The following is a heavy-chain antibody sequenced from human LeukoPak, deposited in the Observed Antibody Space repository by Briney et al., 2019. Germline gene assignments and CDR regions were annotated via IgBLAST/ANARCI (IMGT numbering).Heavy chain of an antibody. J-gene: IGHJ4*02. CDR2: IYTSGST. CDR1: GGSISSGSYY. D-gene: IGHD6-13*01. V-gene: IGHV4-61*02. Sequence: SETLSLTCTVSGGSISSGSYYWSWIRQPAGKGLEWIGRIYTSGSTNYNPSLKSRVTISVDTSKNQFSLKLSSVTAADTAVYYCARGELAAAADYWGQGTLVTVSS. CDR3: ARGELAAAADY.